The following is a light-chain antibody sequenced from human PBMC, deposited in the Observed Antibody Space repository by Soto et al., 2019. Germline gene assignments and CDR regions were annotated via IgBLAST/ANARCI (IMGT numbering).Light chain of an antibody. V-gene: IGKV3-11*01. CDR3: QQRNDWRRGT. Sequence: EIVLTQSPATLSLSPGERATLSCRASQSVSSYLAWYQQKPGQAPRLLIYDASNRATGIPARITGSGSGTDFTLSISRLEPEDFAVYYCQQRNDWRRGTFGQGTRLEIK. J-gene: IGKJ5*01. CDR2: DAS. CDR1: QSVSSY.